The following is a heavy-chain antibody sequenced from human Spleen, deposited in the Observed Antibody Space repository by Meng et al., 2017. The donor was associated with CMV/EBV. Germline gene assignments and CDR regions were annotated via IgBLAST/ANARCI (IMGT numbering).Heavy chain of an antibody. CDR1: GGSFSGYY. J-gene: IGHJ5*02. CDR3: ARGAIPRIVVVPAATPGWFDP. V-gene: IGHV4-34*01. Sequence: SETLSLTCAVYGGSFSGYYWSWIRQPPGKGLEWIGEINHSGSTNYNPSLKSRVTISVDTSKNQFSLKLSSVTAADTAVYYCARGAIPRIVVVPAATPGWFDPWGQGTLVTVSS. D-gene: IGHD2-2*01. CDR2: INHSGST.